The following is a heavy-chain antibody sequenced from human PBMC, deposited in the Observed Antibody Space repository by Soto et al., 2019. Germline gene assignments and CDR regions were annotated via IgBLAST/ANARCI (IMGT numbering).Heavy chain of an antibody. Sequence: EVKLVETGEELGKPAGALRLMCAGWGLTFGRDSMHWVRQAPGTGLEWVSSISSTTNYIYYGDSMKGRFTISRDNSKNLLYLEMNSLRSEDKVVYNCASESEDLTSNFDFSGQGTRVTVSS. CDR2: ISSTTNYI. CDR3: ASESEDLTSNFDF. V-gene: IGHV3-21*06. CDR1: GLTFGRDS. J-gene: IGHJ4*02.